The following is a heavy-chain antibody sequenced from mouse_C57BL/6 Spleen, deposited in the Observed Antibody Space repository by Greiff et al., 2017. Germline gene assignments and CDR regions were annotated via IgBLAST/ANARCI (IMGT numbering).Heavy chain of an antibody. Sequence: VQLQQPGAELVRPGSSVKLSCKASGYTFTSYWMHWVKQRPIQGLEWIGNIDPSDSETHYNQKFKDKATLTVDKSSSTAYMQLSSLTSEDSAVHYCARGPSSGGFAYWGQGTLVTVSA. CDR1: GYTFTSYW. D-gene: IGHD3-2*02. J-gene: IGHJ3*01. V-gene: IGHV1-52*01. CDR3: ARGPSSGGFAY. CDR2: IDPSDSET.